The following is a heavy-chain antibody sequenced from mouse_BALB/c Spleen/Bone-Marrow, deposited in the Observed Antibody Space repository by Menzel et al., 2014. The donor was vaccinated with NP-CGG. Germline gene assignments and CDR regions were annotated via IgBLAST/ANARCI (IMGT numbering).Heavy chain of an antibody. V-gene: IGHV1-7*01. CDR3: ARNYDYDGGYYAMDY. Sequence: QVQLKQSGAELAKPGASVKMSCKASGYNLISYWMHWVKQRPGQGLEWIGYINPSTGYTEYNQKFKDKATLTADKSSNKAYMQLSSLTSEDSAVYYCARNYDYDGGYYAMDYLGQGTSVTISS. J-gene: IGHJ4*01. D-gene: IGHD2-4*01. CDR1: GYNLISYW. CDR2: INPSTGYT.